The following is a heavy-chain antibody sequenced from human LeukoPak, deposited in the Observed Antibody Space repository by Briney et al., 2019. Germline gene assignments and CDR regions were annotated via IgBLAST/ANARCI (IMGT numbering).Heavy chain of an antibody. D-gene: IGHD3-10*01. J-gene: IGHJ4*02. V-gene: IGHV3-7*01. CDR3: ARDTMVRGVYFDY. CDR2: IKQDGSEK. Sequence: PGGSLRLSCAASGFTFSSYWMSWVRQAPGKGLEWVANIKQDGSEKYYVDSVKGRFTISRDNAKNSLYLQMNSLRAEDTAVYYCARDTMVRGVYFDYWGQGTLVTVSS. CDR1: GFTFSSYW.